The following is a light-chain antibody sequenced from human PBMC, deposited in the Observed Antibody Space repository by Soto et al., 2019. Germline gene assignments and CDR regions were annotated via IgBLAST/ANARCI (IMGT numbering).Light chain of an antibody. Sequence: DSVLTQSAGTLSLSPGERGTLSCRASQSVASSLAWYQQQPGQAPRLLIYDASNRATGIPDRFSGSGSGTDFTLTLSRLEPEDFAVYYCQQYVNSPLTCGGGTKVDIK. V-gene: IGKV3-20*01. J-gene: IGKJ4*01. CDR3: QQYVNSPLT. CDR2: DAS. CDR1: QSVASS.